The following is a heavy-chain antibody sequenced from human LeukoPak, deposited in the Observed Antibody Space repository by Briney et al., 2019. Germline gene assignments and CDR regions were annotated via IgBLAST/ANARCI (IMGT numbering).Heavy chain of an antibody. Sequence: GGSLRLSCAASGFTFSSYAMSWVRQAPGKGLEWVSAISGSGGSTYYADSVKGRFTISRDNSKNTLYLQMNSLRAEDTAVYYCAEDAHQWLVTSLDYWGQGTPVTVSS. CDR1: GFTFSSYA. V-gene: IGHV3-23*01. D-gene: IGHD6-19*01. CDR2: ISGSGGST. CDR3: AEDAHQWLVTSLDY. J-gene: IGHJ4*02.